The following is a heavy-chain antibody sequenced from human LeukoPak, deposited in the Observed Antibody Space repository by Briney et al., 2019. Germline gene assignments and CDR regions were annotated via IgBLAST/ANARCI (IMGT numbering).Heavy chain of an antibody. CDR3: ARARPILVWGSYRFYYFDY. D-gene: IGHD3-16*02. J-gene: IGHJ4*02. CDR2: IYYSGST. CDR1: GGSISSSIYY. Sequence: PSETLSLTCTVSGGSISSSIYYWGWIRQPPGKGLEWIGSIYYSGSTYYNPSLKSRVTISVDTSKNQFSLKLSSVTAADTAVYYCARARPILVWGSYRFYYFDYWGQGTLVTVSS. V-gene: IGHV4-39*07.